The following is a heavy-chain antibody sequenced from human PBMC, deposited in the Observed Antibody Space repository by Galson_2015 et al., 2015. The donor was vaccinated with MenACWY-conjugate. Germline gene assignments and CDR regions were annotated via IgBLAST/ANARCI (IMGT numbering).Heavy chain of an antibody. J-gene: IGHJ4*02. CDR1: GASVSEYK. V-gene: IGHV4-59*02. D-gene: IGHD3-3*01. CDR3: AREWSAFDY. Sequence: ATLSLPCPVSGASVSEYKWHWLRQPPGKELEWIGCISDNWGPNYNPSLKSRITISSDRSKNQFSLRLSSVTAADTAVYYCAREWSAFDYWGPGILVTVSS. CDR2: ISDNWGP.